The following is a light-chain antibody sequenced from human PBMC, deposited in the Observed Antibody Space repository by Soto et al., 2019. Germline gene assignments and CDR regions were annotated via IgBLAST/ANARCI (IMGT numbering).Light chain of an antibody. Sequence: QSVLTQPPSVSVAPGQRVTISCTGNNSNLGAGYDVHLYQQLPGAAPKLVIFGNRNRPSGVPERFSGSKSGTSASLAITGLQAEDEADYYCQAYDYSLTAFVFGGGTKLTVL. V-gene: IGLV1-40*01. CDR2: GNR. J-gene: IGLJ3*02. CDR1: NSNLGAGYD. CDR3: QAYDYSLTAFV.